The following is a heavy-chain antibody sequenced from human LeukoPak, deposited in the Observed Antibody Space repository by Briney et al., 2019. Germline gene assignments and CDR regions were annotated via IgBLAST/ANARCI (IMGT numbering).Heavy chain of an antibody. CDR3: AKAPDIVVVPAANGYFDY. CDR2: ISGSGGST. V-gene: IGHV3-23*01. J-gene: IGHJ4*02. D-gene: IGHD2-2*01. CDR1: GFTFSSYA. Sequence: GGSLRLSCAASGFTFSSYAMSWVRQAPGKGLEWVSAISGSGGSTYYADSVKGRFTISRDNSKNTLYLQMNSLRAEDTAVYYCAKAPDIVVVPAANGYFDYWGQGTLVTVSS.